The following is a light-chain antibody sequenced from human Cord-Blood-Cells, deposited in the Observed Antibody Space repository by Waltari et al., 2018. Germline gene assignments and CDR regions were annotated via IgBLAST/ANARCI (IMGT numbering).Light chain of an antibody. Sequence: QSALTQPASVSGSPGQSITISCTGTSRDVGGYNYVSWYQQHQGKAPKLMIYDVSNRPSGVSNGFSGSNSGNTASLTFSGLQAEDEADYYCSSYTSSSTLGMFGGGTKLTVL. V-gene: IGLV2-14*03. J-gene: IGLJ3*02. CDR3: SSYTSSSTLGM. CDR1: SRDVGGYNY. CDR2: DVS.